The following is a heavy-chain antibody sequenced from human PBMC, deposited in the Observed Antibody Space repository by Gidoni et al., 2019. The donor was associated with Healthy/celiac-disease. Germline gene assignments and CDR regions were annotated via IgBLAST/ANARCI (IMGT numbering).Heavy chain of an antibody. Sequence: QVQLVQSGAEVKKPGSSVKVSCKASGGTFSSYTNSWVRQAPGQGLEWMGRIIPILGRANYAQKFQGRVTITADKSTSTAYMELSSLRSEDTAVYYCARDSPTMIVVSGHNPPDYWGQGTLVTVSS. CDR3: ARDSPTMIVVSGHNPPDY. CDR1: GGTFSSYT. D-gene: IGHD3-22*01. CDR2: IIPILGRA. J-gene: IGHJ4*02. V-gene: IGHV1-69*08.